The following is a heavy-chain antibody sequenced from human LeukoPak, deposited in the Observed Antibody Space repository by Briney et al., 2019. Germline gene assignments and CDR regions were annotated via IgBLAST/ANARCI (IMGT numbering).Heavy chain of an antibody. CDR3: AKEVFTGSGGAFDI. Sequence: GGSLRLSCAAAGFTFSSYAMSWIRQAPGKGLERVSHISYSVSDIHYADSVKGRFTISRDNAKNSLYLQMNSLRAEDTAVYYCAKEVFTGSGGAFDIWGQGTMVTVSS. CDR1: GFTFSSYA. CDR2: ISYSVSDI. J-gene: IGHJ3*02. D-gene: IGHD1-14*01. V-gene: IGHV3-21*05.